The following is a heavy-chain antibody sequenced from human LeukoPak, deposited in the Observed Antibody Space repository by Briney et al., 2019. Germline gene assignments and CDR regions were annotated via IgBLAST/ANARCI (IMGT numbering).Heavy chain of an antibody. Sequence: ASVKVSCKASGGTFSSYSITWLRQAPGQGLEWMGGIIPIFGNTNYAQKLQGRVTITADESTSTAYMELSGLRSEDTAVYYCATDPGSSSWDYWGQGTLVTVSS. V-gene: IGHV1-69*13. J-gene: IGHJ4*02. D-gene: IGHD6-13*01. CDR2: IIPIFGNT. CDR1: GGTFSSYS. CDR3: ATDPGSSSWDY.